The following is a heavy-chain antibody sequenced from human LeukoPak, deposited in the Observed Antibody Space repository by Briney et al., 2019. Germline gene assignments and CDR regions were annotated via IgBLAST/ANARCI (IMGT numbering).Heavy chain of an antibody. CDR1: GFNFSSNW. CDR2: IKGDGIST. D-gene: IGHD3-3*01. V-gene: IGHV3-74*01. J-gene: IGHJ4*02. Sequence: GGPLKLSCEASGFNFSSNWMHWVRTAPGQGLVWVSRIKGDGISTNYADSVKGRFTISRDIAKNTLYLQMNSLRAEDTGVYYCAKDHYWSIDYWGRGTLVTVSS. CDR3: AKDHYWSIDY.